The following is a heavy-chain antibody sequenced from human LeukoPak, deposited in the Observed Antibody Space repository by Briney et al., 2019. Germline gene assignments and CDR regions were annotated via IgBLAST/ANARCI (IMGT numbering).Heavy chain of an antibody. CDR3: ARGDCSGGGCFLPEYFQH. J-gene: IGHJ1*01. Sequence: ASVKVSCKASGYTLNTFSISWVRQAPGQGIEWMGWISAYNGDTNYAQNLQGRVTVTTDTSTNTAYMELRSLRYDDTAVYFCARGDCSGGGCFLPEYFQHWGQGTLVTVSS. V-gene: IGHV1-18*01. CDR1: GYTLNTFS. D-gene: IGHD2-15*01. CDR2: ISAYNGDT.